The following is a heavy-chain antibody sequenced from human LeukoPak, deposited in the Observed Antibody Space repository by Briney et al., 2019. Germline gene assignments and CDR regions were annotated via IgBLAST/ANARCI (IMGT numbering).Heavy chain of an antibody. V-gene: IGHV3-66*02. D-gene: IGHD2-2*01. CDR3: ARGRDCSSTSCYGDFDY. CDR2: IYSGGST. Sequence: GGSLRLSCAASGFTVSSNYMSWVRQAPGKGLEWVSVIYSGGSTYYAESVKGRFTISRDNSKNTLYLQMNSLRAEDTAVYYCARGRDCSSTSCYGDFDYWGQGTLVTVSS. J-gene: IGHJ4*02. CDR1: GFTVSSNY.